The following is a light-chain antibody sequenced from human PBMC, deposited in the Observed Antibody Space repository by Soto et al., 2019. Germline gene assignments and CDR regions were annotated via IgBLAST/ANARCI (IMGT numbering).Light chain of an antibody. CDR1: QSFTSTS. CDR2: GAS. Sequence: EIVLTQSPGTLSLSPGERATLSCRASQSFTSTSLAWYRQKPGQAPRLLISGASRRAAGIPDRFSGSGSGTDFTLTISRLESEDLAVYYCQQYDSSPRTFGQGTRVEIK. V-gene: IGKV3-20*01. CDR3: QQYDSSPRT. J-gene: IGKJ1*01.